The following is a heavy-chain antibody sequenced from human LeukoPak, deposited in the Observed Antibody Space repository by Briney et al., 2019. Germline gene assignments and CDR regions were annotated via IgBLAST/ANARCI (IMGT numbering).Heavy chain of an antibody. CDR2: INQNSGVT. V-gene: IGHV1-2*02. J-gene: IGHJ4*02. CDR3: ARGRRWEPYYFDY. D-gene: IGHD1-26*01. Sequence: RASVKVSCKASGYTFTGYYMHWVRQAPGQGLEWMGWINQNSGVTNYAQKFQGRVTMTRDTSISTAYMELSRLRSDDTAVYYCARGRRWEPYYFDYWGQGTLVAVSS. CDR1: GYTFTGYY.